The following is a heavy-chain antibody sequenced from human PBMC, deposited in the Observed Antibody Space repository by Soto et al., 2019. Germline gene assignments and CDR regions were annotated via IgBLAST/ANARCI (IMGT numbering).Heavy chain of an antibody. CDR2: ISGSGGST. V-gene: IGHV3-23*01. Sequence: GGSLRLSCAASGFSFSSYAMSWVRQAPGKGLEWVSAISGSGGSTYYADSVKGRFTISRDNSKNTLYLQMNSLRAEDTAVYYCAKGALSSSGYYGVDYWGQGTLVTVSS. CDR1: GFSFSSYA. D-gene: IGHD3-22*01. CDR3: AKGALSSSGYYGVDY. J-gene: IGHJ4*02.